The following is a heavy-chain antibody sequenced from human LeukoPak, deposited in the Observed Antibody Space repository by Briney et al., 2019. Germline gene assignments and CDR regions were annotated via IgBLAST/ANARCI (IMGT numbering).Heavy chain of an antibody. CDR3: ARVGGDVLRYFDWLPNPPDY. CDR2: INPNSGGT. D-gene: IGHD3-9*01. CDR1: GYTFTGYY. J-gene: IGHJ4*02. V-gene: IGHV1-2*02. Sequence: ASVKVSCKASGYTFTGYYMHWVRQAPGQGLEWMGWINPNSGGTNYAQKFQGRVTMNRDTSISTAYMELRRLRSDDTAVYYCARVGGDVLRYFDWLPNPPDYWGQGTLVTVSS.